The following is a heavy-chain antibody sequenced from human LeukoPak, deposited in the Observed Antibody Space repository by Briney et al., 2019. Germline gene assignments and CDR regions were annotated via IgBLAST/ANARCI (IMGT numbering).Heavy chain of an antibody. J-gene: IGHJ5*02. CDR2: IYYSGST. CDR3: ARTYYDFWSGPIWTHNWFDP. CDR1: GVSISSSSYY. V-gene: IGHV4-39*01. D-gene: IGHD3-3*01. Sequence: SETLSLTCTVSGVSISSSSYYWGWLRQPPGKGLEWIGSIYYSGSTYYNPSLKSRVTISVDTSKNQFSLKLSSVTAADTAVYYCARTYYDFWSGPIWTHNWFDPWGQGTLVTVSS.